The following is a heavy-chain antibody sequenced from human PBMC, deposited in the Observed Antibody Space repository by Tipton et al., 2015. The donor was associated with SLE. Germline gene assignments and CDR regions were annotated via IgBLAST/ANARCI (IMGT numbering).Heavy chain of an antibody. CDR1: GFTFSSFA. Sequence: SLRPSCAASGFTFSSFAMHWVRQAPGKGVEWVANIKQDGGEKYYVDSVKGRFTISRDNAKNSLYLQMNSLRAEDTAVYYCARDTAGFDYWGQGTLVTVSS. D-gene: IGHD6-19*01. V-gene: IGHV3-7*01. J-gene: IGHJ4*02. CDR3: ARDTAGFDY. CDR2: IKQDGGEK.